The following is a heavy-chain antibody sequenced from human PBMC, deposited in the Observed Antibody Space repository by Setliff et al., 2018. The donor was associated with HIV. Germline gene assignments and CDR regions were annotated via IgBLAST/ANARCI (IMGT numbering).Heavy chain of an antibody. CDR2: ISSSSSYI. D-gene: IGHD2-21*02. J-gene: IGHJ2*01. CDR3: ARDKTHLVTWYFDL. CDR1: GFTFSSYS. Sequence: PSETLSLSCAASGFTFSSYSMNWVRQAPGKGLEWVSSISSSSSYIYYADSVKGRFTISRDNAKNSLYLQMNSLRAEDTAVYYCARDKTHLVTWYFDLWGRGTLVTVSS. V-gene: IGHV3-21*01.